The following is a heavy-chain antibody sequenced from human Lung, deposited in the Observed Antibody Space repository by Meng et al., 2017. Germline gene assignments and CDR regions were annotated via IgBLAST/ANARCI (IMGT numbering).Heavy chain of an antibody. V-gene: IGHV7-4-1*02. J-gene: IGHJ2*01. D-gene: IGHD3-10*01. Sequence: QGQVLQLWSELKKPGASVKGFCKASGYTFTSSAMNWVRQAPGQGLEWMGWINTNTGNPTYAQGFTGRFVFSLDTSVSTAYLQISSLKAEDTAVYYCASGWFGELFGYFDLWGRGTLVTVSS. CDR1: GYTFTSSA. CDR2: INTNTGNP. CDR3: ASGWFGELFGYFDL.